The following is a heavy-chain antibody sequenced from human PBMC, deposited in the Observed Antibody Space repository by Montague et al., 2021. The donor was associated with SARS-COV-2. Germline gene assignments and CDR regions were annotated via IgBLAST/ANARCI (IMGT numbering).Heavy chain of an antibody. CDR2: ISDSGST. CDR3: ARGCLSYFGAGSHCYGMDV. Sequence: SETLSLTCSVSGTSITSYYWNWIRQPPGKGLEWIGYISDSGSTNXXPSLKSRVTMSVDTSKNQMSLKLTSVTAADTAVYYCARGCLSYFGAGSHCYGMDVWSQGTTVTVSS. D-gene: IGHD3-10*01. J-gene: IGHJ6*02. CDR1: GTSITSYY. V-gene: IGHV4-59*01.